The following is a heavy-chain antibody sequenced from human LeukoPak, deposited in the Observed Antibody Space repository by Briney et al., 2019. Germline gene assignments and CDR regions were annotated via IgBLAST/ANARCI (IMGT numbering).Heavy chain of an antibody. Sequence: SETLSLTCTVSGGSVYTSDYYWGWVRQPPGKGPEWIGDIFYTGKTNYNPSLKSRVSISIDTSKNQFSLKLTSVTAADTAVYYCARVFNSWGQGTLVTVSS. V-gene: IGHV4-39*07. CDR2: IFYTGKT. CDR1: GGSVYTSDYY. J-gene: IGHJ4*02. CDR3: ARVFNS.